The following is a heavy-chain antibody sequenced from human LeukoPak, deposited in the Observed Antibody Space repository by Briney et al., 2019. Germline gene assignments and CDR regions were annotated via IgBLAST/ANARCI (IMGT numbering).Heavy chain of an antibody. D-gene: IGHD1/OR15-1a*01. CDR2: INHSGST. Sequence: ASETLSLTCAVYGGSFSGYYWSWIRQPPGKGLEWIGEINHSGSTNYNPSLKSRVTISVDKSKNQFSLKLSSVTAADTAVYYCARENNLLALGYWGQGTLVTVSS. V-gene: IGHV4-34*01. J-gene: IGHJ4*02. CDR1: GGSFSGYY. CDR3: ARENNLLALGY.